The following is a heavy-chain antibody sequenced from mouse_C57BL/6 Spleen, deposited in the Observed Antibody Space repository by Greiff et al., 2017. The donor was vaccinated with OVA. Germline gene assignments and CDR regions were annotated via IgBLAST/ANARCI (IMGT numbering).Heavy chain of an antibody. CDR2: ISYDGSN. CDR3: ARDQSY. CDR1: GYSITSGYY. Sequence: EVQLQQSGPGLVKPSQSLSLTCSVTGYSITSGYYWNWIRQFPGNKLEWMGYISYDGSNNYNPSLKNRISITRDTSKNQFFLKLNSVTTEDTATYYCARDQSYWGQGTTLTVSS. J-gene: IGHJ2*01. V-gene: IGHV3-6*01.